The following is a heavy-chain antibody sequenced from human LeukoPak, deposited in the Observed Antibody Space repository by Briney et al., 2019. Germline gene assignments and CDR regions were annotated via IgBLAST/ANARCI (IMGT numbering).Heavy chain of an antibody. CDR1: GGSFSGYY. CDR3: ASGPAAIRWFDP. Sequence: PSETLSLTCAVYGGSFSGYYWSWIRQHPGKGLEWIGYIYYSESTYYNPSLKSRVTISVDTSKNQFSLKLSSVTAADTAVYYCASGPAAIRWFDPWGQGTLVTVSS. J-gene: IGHJ5*02. CDR2: IYYSEST. V-gene: IGHV4-31*11. D-gene: IGHD2-2*01.